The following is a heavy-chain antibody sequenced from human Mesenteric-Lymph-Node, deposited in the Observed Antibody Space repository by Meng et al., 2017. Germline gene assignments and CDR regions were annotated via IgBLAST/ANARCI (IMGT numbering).Heavy chain of an antibody. CDR1: GSSFSNAW. CDR2: IKHDGSEI. D-gene: IGHD2-8*01. J-gene: IGHJ1*01. Sequence: GESLKISCSASGSSFSNAWMNWVRQVPGKGLEWVASIKHDGSEIYYVDSVKGRFTISRDNAKNSLYLQMNSLRAEDTAMFYCARDSEAVYRYFHPWGPGTLVTVSS. CDR3: ARDSEAVYRYFHP. V-gene: IGHV3-7*01.